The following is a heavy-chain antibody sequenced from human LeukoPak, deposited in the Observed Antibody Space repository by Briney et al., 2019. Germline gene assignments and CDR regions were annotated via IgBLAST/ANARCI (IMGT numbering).Heavy chain of an antibody. CDR3: ARDRERRCQDF. CDR2: INPNSGGT. Sequence: ASVKVSCKASGYTFTGYYMHWVRQALGQGLEWMGWINPNSGGTNYAKKFQGRVTMTRDTSISTAYMELSRLRSDDTAVYYCARDRERRCQDFWGQGTLVTVSS. J-gene: IGHJ4*02. CDR1: GYTFTGYY. V-gene: IGHV1-2*02.